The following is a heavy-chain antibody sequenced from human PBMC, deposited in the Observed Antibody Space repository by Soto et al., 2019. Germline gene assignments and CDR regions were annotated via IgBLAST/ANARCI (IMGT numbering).Heavy chain of an antibody. D-gene: IGHD3-10*01. CDR3: ARLIIRPWAFAY. CDR2: VYYSGKT. J-gene: IGHJ4*02. Sequence: QLQLQESGPGLVKPSETLSLTCTVSGDSTSINSYYWGWIRQAPGKGLEWIGSVYYSGKTYYNSSLKSRVTISVDTSKNLVFLNLNSVTAADTAVYYCARLIIRPWAFAYWGQGTLVTVSS. V-gene: IGHV4-39*01. CDR1: GDSTSINSYY.